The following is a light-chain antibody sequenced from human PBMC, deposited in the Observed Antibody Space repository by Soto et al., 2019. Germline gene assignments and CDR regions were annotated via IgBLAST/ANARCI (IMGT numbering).Light chain of an antibody. CDR2: VVR. CDR1: SSDVGGYNY. J-gene: IGLJ1*01. Sequence: ALTQPPSASGSPGQSVTISCTGTSSDVGGYNYVSWYQQHPGKAPKLMIYVVRKRPSGVPDRFSGSKSGNTASLTVSGLQAEDEADYYCSSYAGSNWWVFGTGTKVTVL. CDR3: SSYAGSNWWV. V-gene: IGLV2-8*01.